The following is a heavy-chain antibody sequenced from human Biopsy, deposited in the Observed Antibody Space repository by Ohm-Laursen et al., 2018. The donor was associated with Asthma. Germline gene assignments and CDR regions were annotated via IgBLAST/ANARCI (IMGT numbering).Heavy chain of an antibody. V-gene: IGHV1-69*13. Sequence: ASVKVSCKALGGTFNTYVIGWVRQAPGQGLEWMGGINSVFGTTTYPQKFQDRVTITADGSTSTVYMELSSLRSEDTAVYYCARKAGSCISRTCYSLDFWGQGTLVTVSS. CDR2: INSVFGTT. CDR3: ARKAGSCISRTCYSLDF. D-gene: IGHD2-2*01. J-gene: IGHJ4*02. CDR1: GGTFNTYV.